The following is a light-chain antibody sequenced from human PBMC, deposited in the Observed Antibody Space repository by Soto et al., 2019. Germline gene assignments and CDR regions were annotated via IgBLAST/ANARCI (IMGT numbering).Light chain of an antibody. J-gene: IGKJ4*01. V-gene: IGKV3-11*01. Sequence: EITLTQSPGTLSLSPGERATLSCRASQSVSDYLAWYQQKAGQPPRVLIYGASNRATDIPARFSGSGSGTGFTLTLSRLEPEDSAVYYCQQRSKLPRTFGGGTRVEIK. CDR3: QQRSKLPRT. CDR1: QSVSDY. CDR2: GAS.